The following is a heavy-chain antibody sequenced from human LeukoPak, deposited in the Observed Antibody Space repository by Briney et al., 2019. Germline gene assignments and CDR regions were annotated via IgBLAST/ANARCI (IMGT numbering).Heavy chain of an antibody. Sequence: SETLSLTCAVYGGSFSGYYWSWIRQPPGKGPEWIGEINHSGSTNYNPSLKSRVTISVDTSKNQFSLKLSSVTAADTAVYYCARGRTRYCSGGSCYSLRYFDLWGRGTLVTVSS. CDR1: GGSFSGYY. CDR3: ARGRTRYCSGGSCYSLRYFDL. CDR2: INHSGST. V-gene: IGHV4-34*01. D-gene: IGHD2-15*01. J-gene: IGHJ2*01.